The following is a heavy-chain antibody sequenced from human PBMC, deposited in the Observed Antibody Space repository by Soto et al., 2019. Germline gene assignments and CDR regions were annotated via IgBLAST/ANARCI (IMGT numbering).Heavy chain of an antibody. CDR2: ISAYNGNT. Sequence: ASVKVSCKASGYTFTTYGIIWVRQAPGQGLEWMGWISAYNGNTNYAQTLQGRVTMTADTSTSTAYMELRNLRSDDTAVYYCARDRSACFDYWGQGTLVTSPQ. CDR3: ARDRSACFDY. J-gene: IGHJ4*02. CDR1: GYTFTTYG. V-gene: IGHV1-18*01.